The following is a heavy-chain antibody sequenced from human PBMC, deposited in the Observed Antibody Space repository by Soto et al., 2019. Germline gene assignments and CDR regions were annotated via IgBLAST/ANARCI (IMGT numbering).Heavy chain of an antibody. CDR2: IKDGGLT. CDR1: GGSLSGYY. D-gene: IGHD5-12*01. J-gene: IGHJ4*02. Sequence: QVQLQQWGAGLLKPSETLSLTCVVYGGSLSGYYWSWIRQPPGKGLEWIGEIKDGGLTNYSPSLKRRATISADTPQNQFSLKLHSVTAADRAVYYCARGQEGVVATHWDQGTLVTVSS. CDR3: ARGQEGVVATH. V-gene: IGHV4-34*01.